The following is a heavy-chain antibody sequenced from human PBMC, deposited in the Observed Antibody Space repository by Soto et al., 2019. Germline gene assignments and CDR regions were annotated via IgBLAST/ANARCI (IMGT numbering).Heavy chain of an antibody. CDR1: GFSLSTSGVG. J-gene: IGHJ2*01. CDR2: IYWTDDK. Sequence: QITLKESGPTLVKPTQTLTLTCTFSGFSLSTSGVGVGWIRQPPGKAMEYLALIYWTDDKRCSPSLKSRITIAKDTSKSQVVSTMTNMDPVDTATYYCSPRLGYYYNDWYFDLWGRGTLVTVSS. D-gene: IGHD1-26*01. CDR3: SPRLGYYYNDWYFDL. V-gene: IGHV2-5*01.